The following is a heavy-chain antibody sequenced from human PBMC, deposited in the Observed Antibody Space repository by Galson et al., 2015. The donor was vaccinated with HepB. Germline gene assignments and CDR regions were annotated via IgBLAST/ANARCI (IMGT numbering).Heavy chain of an antibody. D-gene: IGHD4/OR15-4a*01. J-gene: IGHJ4*02. CDR2: ISAYGGNT. Sequence: SVKISCKASGYTFTSNGISWVRQAPRQGLEWLGWISAYGGNTKYAQKYQGRITLTRDTSTSTAYMELRSLRSDDTAVYYCARDRDYRFDYWGQGTLVTVSS. V-gene: IGHV1-18*04. CDR1: GYTFTSNG. CDR3: ARDRDYRFDY.